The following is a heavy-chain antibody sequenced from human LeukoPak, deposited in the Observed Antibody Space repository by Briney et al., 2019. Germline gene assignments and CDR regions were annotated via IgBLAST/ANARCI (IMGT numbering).Heavy chain of an antibody. V-gene: IGHV3-9*01. D-gene: IGHD3-3*01. CDR2: ISWNSGSI. CDR1: GFTFDDYA. J-gene: IGHJ4*02. CDR3: AKSSDYDFWSGYFGD. Sequence: HPGGSLRLSCAASGFTFDDYAMHWVRQAPGKGLEWVSGISWNSGSIGSADSVKGRFTISRDNAKNSLYVQMNSLRAEDTALYYCAKSSDYDFWSGYFGDWGQGTLVTVSS.